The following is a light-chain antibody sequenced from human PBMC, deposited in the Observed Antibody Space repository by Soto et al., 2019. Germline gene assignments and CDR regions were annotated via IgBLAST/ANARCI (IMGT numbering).Light chain of an antibody. V-gene: IGKV1-39*01. CDR3: QQSYNTLT. CDR1: QSISTF. Sequence: DLQMTQSPSSLSASVGDRVTITCRASQSISTFLNWYQHRPGKAPKLLIYSASTLQSGVPPRFSGSGSGTDFTLTISSLQPEDFATYYCQQSYNTLTFGGGTKVEIK. J-gene: IGKJ4*01. CDR2: SAS.